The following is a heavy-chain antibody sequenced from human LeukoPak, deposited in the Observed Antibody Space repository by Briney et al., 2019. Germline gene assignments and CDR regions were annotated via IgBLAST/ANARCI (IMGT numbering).Heavy chain of an antibody. CDR3: ARVVALPIVVVPAAIHWDWYFDL. D-gene: IGHD2-2*01. CDR2: IYTSGST. V-gene: IGHV4-61*02. Sequence: SETLSLTCTVSGGSISSGSYYWSWIRQPAGKGLEWIGRIYTSGSTNYNPSLKSRVTISVDTSKNQFSLKLSSVTAADTAVYYCARVVALPIVVVPAAIHWDWYFDLWGRGTLVTVSS. CDR1: GGSISSGSYY. J-gene: IGHJ2*01.